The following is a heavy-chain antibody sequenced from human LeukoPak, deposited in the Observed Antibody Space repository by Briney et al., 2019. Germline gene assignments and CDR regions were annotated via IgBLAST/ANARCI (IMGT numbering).Heavy chain of an antibody. Sequence: SVKVSCKASGGTFSSYAISWVRQSPGQGLEWMGRIIPILGIANYAQKFQGRVTITADKSTSTAYMELSSLRSEDTAVYYCARDGGFGAFDIWGQGTMVTVSS. J-gene: IGHJ3*02. D-gene: IGHD4-23*01. CDR2: IIPILGIA. CDR1: GGTFSSYA. CDR3: ARDGGFGAFDI. V-gene: IGHV1-69*04.